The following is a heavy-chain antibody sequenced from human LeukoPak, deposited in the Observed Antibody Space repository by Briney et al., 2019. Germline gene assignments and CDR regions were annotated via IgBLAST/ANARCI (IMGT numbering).Heavy chain of an antibody. CDR1: GFTFSSHA. CDR3: AKVTGGDMITYGGLDY. D-gene: IGHD3-16*01. V-gene: IGHV3-23*01. CDR2: IRDSGRGT. J-gene: IGHJ4*02. Sequence: GGSLRLSCAASGFTFSSHAMHWVRQAPGKGLEWVSAIRDSGRGTYYADSVKGRFTISRDNPKNTLYLQMHSLRAEDTAIYYCAKVTGGDMITYGGLDYWGQGTLVTVSS.